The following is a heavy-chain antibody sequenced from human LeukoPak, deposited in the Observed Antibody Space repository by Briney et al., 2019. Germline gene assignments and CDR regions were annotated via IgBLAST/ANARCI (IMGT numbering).Heavy chain of an antibody. CDR1: GFTFSHFW. J-gene: IGHJ3*01. CDR2: ISGDGSNT. Sequence: GGSLRLSCAASGFTFSHFWMLWVRQVPGKGLVWVSRISGDGSNTNYADSVKGRFTISRDNARNTLYLQMNSLRAEDTAVYYCTTPRTYYDFWSGYRFDFWGRGTMVTVS. V-gene: IGHV3-74*01. CDR3: TTPRTYYDFWSGYRFDF. D-gene: IGHD3-3*01.